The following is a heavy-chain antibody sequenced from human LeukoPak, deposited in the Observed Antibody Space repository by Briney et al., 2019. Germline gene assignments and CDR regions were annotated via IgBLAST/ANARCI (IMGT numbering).Heavy chain of an antibody. CDR3: ARDLLGSRTSYSSGAWDY. D-gene: IGHD3-9*01. CDR1: GFTFSSYG. J-gene: IGHJ4*02. CDR2: ISGSGGST. V-gene: IGHV3-23*01. Sequence: GGSLRLSCAASGFTFSSYGMSWVRQAPGKGLEWVSAISGSGGSTYYADSVKGRFTISRDNSKNTLYLQMNSLRAEDTAVYYCARDLLGSRTSYSSGAWDYWGQGTLVTVSS.